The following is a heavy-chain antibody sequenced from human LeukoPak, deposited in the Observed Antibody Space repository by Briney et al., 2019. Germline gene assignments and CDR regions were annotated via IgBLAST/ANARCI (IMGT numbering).Heavy chain of an antibody. CDR3: AKIGSMVQGIITD. V-gene: IGHV3-23*01. D-gene: IGHD3-10*01. CDR2: IGASGGTT. CDR1: GFTFSSYA. J-gene: IGHJ4*02. Sequence: GGSLRLSCAASGFTFSSYAMSWVRQAPGKGLEWVSAIGASGGTTYYADSVKGRITISRDNSKNTLYLQMNSLRAEDTAVYYCAKIGSMVQGIITDWGQGTLVTVSS.